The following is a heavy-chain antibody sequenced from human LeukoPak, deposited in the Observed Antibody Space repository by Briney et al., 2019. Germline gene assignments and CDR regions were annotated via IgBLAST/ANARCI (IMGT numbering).Heavy chain of an antibody. V-gene: IGHV4-39*07. CDR1: GGSISSSSYY. CDR2: IYYSGST. CDR3: ARVVVPAVYYYMDV. J-gene: IGHJ6*03. Sequence: SETPSLTCTVSGGSISSSSYYWGWIRQPPGKGLEWLGSIYYSGSTYYNPSLKSRVTISVDTSKNQFSLKLSSVAAADTAVYYCARVVVPAVYYYMDVWGKGTTVTVSS. D-gene: IGHD2-2*01.